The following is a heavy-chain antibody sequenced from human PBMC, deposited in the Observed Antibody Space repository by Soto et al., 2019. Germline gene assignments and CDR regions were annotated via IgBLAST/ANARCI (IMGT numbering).Heavy chain of an antibody. CDR1: GFTFSSYA. Sequence: GGSLRLSCAASGFTFSSYAMNWVRQAPGKGLEWVAVISYDGSNKYYADSVKGRFTISRDNSKNTLYLQMNSLRAEDTAVYYCARAEIAAPFDYWGQGTLVTVSS. V-gene: IGHV3-30-3*01. CDR2: ISYDGSNK. D-gene: IGHD6-13*01. CDR3: ARAEIAAPFDY. J-gene: IGHJ4*02.